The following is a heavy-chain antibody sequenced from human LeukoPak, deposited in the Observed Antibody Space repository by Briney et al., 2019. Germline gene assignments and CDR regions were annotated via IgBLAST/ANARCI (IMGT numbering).Heavy chain of an antibody. J-gene: IGHJ4*02. CDR3: ARDPRGPTGYDSSSRDTFDY. Sequence: ASVKVSCKASGYTFTGYYMHWVRQAPGQRLEWMGWINPKSGDTKYAQKFQGRVTMTRDTSISTAYMELSRLRSDDTAVYYCARDPRGPTGYDSSSRDTFDYWGLGTLVTVSS. D-gene: IGHD3-22*01. CDR2: INPKSGDT. V-gene: IGHV1-2*02. CDR1: GYTFTGYY.